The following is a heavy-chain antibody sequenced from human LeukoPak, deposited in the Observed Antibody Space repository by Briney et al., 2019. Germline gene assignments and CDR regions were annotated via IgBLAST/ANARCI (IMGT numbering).Heavy chain of an antibody. V-gene: IGHV1-69*05. CDR3: ASPVRLGYYYYMNV. Sequence: SVKVSCKASGGTFSSYAISWVRQAPGQGLEWMGGIIPIFGTANYAQKFQGRVTITTDESTSTAYMELSSLRSEDTAVYYCASPVRLGYYYYMNVWGKGTTVTVSS. D-gene: IGHD3-16*01. CDR2: IIPIFGTA. CDR1: GGTFSSYA. J-gene: IGHJ6*03.